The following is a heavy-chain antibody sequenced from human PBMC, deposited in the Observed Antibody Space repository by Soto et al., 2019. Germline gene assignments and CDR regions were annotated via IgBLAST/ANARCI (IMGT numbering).Heavy chain of an antibody. CDR3: ARDSLDFYIIVFYTRAPRYYYYYGMDV. J-gene: IGHJ6*02. Sequence: ASVKVSCKASGYTFTSYGISWVRQAPGQGLEWMGWISAYNGNTNYAQKLQDRVTMTTDTSTSTAYMELRSLRSDVTSFYYFARDSLDFYIIVFYTRAPRYYYYYGMDVLCQGTTVTVSS. V-gene: IGHV1-18*01. D-gene: IGHD3-3*01. CDR1: GYTFTSYG. CDR2: ISAYNGNT.